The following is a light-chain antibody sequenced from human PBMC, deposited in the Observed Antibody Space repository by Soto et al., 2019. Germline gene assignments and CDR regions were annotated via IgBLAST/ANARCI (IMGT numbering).Light chain of an antibody. V-gene: IGLV2-14*01. Sequence: QSVLTQPASVSGSLGQSITISCTGTTRDIAGYNYISWYQQLPGKAPKLMIYQVTIRPSGISNRFSGSKSGNTASLTISGLQAEDGADYYCTSFSSSTSLYVFGTGTKVTVL. CDR2: QVT. CDR1: TRDIAGYNY. J-gene: IGLJ1*01. CDR3: TSFSSSTSLYV.